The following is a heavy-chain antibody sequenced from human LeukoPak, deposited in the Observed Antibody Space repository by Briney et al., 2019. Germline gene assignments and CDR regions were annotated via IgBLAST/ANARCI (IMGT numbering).Heavy chain of an antibody. V-gene: IGHV4-4*07. J-gene: IGHJ4*02. CDR2: IYTSRST. Sequence: SETLSLTCTGSGGSISSYYWSWIRQPAGKGLEWIGRIYTSRSTNYNPSRESRVTMSVDTSKNQFSLKLSSVTAADTAVYYCARGRGYSYSFDYWGQGTLVTVSS. CDR3: ARGRGYSYSFDY. D-gene: IGHD5-18*01. CDR1: GGSISSYY.